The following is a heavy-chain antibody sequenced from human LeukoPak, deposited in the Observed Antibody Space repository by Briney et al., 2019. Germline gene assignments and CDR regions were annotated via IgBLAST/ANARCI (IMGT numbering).Heavy chain of an antibody. J-gene: IGHJ5*02. Sequence: GGSLRLSCAASGFTFSSYAMHWVRQAPGKGLEWVAVISYDGSNKYYADSVKGRFTISRDNSKNTLYLRMNSLRAEDTAVYYCAKVKRGAGYNWFDPWGQGTLVTVSS. CDR2: ISYDGSNK. V-gene: IGHV3-30-3*01. CDR3: AKVKRGAGYNWFDP. CDR1: GFTFSSYA. D-gene: IGHD1-26*01.